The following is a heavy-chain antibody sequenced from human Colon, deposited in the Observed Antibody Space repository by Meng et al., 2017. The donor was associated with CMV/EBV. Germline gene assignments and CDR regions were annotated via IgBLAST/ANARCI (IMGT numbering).Heavy chain of an antibody. D-gene: IGHD5-18*01. Sequence: GSLRLSCAASGFTLSNYWMHWVRQVPGKGLVWVARLNNDGSYMTYADSVRGRFSISRDNAQNTVYLQMNRLTADDTAVYYCARPRDGYSPFDLWGQGTPVTVSS. V-gene: IGHV3-74*03. CDR2: LNNDGSYM. CDR1: GFTLSNYW. CDR3: ARPRDGYSPFDL. J-gene: IGHJ4*02.